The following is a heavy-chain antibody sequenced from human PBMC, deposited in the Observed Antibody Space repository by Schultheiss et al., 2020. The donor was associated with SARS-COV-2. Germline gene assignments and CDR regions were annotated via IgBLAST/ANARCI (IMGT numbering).Heavy chain of an antibody. V-gene: IGHV3-23*01. D-gene: IGHD2-2*01. Sequence: GGSLRLSCAASGFTFSSYAMSWVRQAPGKGLQWVSAITDSGGSAYYADSVKGRFTISRDNPKNTLYLQMHSLGAEDTAVYYCARDGDRYCSSTSCRSGYYFYGMDVWGQGTTVTVSS. CDR1: GFTFSSYA. CDR2: ITDSGGSA. J-gene: IGHJ6*02. CDR3: ARDGDRYCSSTSCRSGYYFYGMDV.